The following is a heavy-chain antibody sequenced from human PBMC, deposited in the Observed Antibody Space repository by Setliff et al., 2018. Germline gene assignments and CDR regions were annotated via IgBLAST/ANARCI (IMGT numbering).Heavy chain of an antibody. CDR3: ARASHFGTIVWKGDYYMDV. CDR1: GYSFTTFA. CDR2: IDTNTGSP. Sequence: ASVKVSCNASGYSFTTFAITWMRQDPGQGLEWMGWIDTNTGSPNYAQGFTGRCVFPLDTSVNTSYLQSSSLNAEDTALYYCARASHFGTIVWKGDYYMDVWGRGTTVTVSS. J-gene: IGHJ6*03. V-gene: IGHV7-4-1*02. D-gene: IGHD2-15*01.